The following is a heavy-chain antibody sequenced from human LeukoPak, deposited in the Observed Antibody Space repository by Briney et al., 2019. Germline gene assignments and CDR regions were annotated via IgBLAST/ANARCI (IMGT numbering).Heavy chain of an antibody. D-gene: IGHD2-15*01. Sequence: ASVKVSCKASGYTFFMYGISWVRQAPGQGLEWMGWISAYNDNRKYTEKFQDRVAMTTDVTTNMAYMELRSLGSDDTAMYYCGICSGGDCRLVNGFHIWGQGTVVTVSS. CDR2: ISAYNDNR. CDR1: GYTFFMYG. V-gene: IGHV1-18*01. J-gene: IGHJ3*02. CDR3: GICSGGDCRLVNGFHI.